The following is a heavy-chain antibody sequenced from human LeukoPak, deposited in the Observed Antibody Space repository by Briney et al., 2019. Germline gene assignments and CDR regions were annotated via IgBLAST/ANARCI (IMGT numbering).Heavy chain of an antibody. CDR1: GGSISRYY. V-gene: IGHV4-4*07. CDR2: IYGSGST. CDR3: ATGEGYGDYLPFHY. D-gene: IGHD4-17*01. Sequence: SETLSLTCTVSGGSISRYYWSWIRQPAGKGLEWLGRIYGSGSTNYNPSLKSRVTMSTDTSKNQFSLNLRSVTAADTAVYYCATGEGYGDYLPFHYWGQGTLVTVSS. J-gene: IGHJ4*02.